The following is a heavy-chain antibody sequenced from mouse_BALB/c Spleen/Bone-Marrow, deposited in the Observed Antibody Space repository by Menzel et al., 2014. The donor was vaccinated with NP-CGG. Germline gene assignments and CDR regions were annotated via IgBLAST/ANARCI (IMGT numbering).Heavy chain of an antibody. D-gene: IGHD1-1*01. CDR2: ISYSGST. CDR3: AGWTTVVAKDWYFDV. Sequence: EVKLVESGPGLVKPSQSLSLTCTVTGYSITSDYAWNWIRQFPGNQLEWMGYISYSGSTSYNPSLKSRISITRDTSKNQFFLQSNSVTTEDTATYFCAGWTTVVAKDWYFDVWGAGTTVTVSS. J-gene: IGHJ1*01. CDR1: GYSITSDYA. V-gene: IGHV3-2*02.